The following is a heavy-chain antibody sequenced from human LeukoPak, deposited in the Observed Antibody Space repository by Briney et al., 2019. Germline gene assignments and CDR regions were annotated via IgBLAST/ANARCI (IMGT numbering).Heavy chain of an antibody. CDR1: GYRFTSYW. Sequence: GESLKISCKGSGYRFTSYWIGWVRQMPGKGLGWMGIINPGDSDTRYSPSFQGQVTISADKSISTAYLQWSSLKASDTAMYYCARHPDCTRTSCYVDYYGMDVWGQGTTVTVSS. D-gene: IGHD2-2*01. CDR2: INPGDSDT. J-gene: IGHJ6*02. V-gene: IGHV5-51*01. CDR3: ARHPDCTRTSCYVDYYGMDV.